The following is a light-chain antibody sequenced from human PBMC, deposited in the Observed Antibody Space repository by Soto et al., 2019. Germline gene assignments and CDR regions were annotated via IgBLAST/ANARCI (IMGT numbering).Light chain of an antibody. CDR3: SSFSSDSTPLV. J-gene: IGLJ2*01. CDR1: SSDVGGYKF. Sequence: QSALTQPASVSGSPGQSITISCTGTSSDVGGYKFVSWYQHHPGEAPKLIIYEVANRPSGISNRFSGSKSGNTASLTISGLQAEDAADYYCSSFSSDSTPLVFGGGTKLTVL. V-gene: IGLV2-14*01. CDR2: EVA.